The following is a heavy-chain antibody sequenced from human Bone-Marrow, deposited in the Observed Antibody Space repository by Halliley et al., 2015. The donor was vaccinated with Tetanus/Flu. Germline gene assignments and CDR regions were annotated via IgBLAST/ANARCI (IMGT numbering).Heavy chain of an antibody. CDR3: TQPQRY. J-gene: IGHJ4*02. CDR2: ISASDGTT. V-gene: IGHV3-23*01. CDR1: GFTFSSYA. Sequence: CAASGFTFSSYAMSWVRQAPGKGLEWVSAISASDGTTSYADSVKGRFTISRDNSKNTVYLQMTSLRAEDTAVYYCTQPQRYWGQGTLVPVSS.